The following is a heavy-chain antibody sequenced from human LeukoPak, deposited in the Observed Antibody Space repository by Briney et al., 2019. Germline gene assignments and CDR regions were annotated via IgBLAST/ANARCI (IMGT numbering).Heavy chain of an antibody. J-gene: IGHJ6*03. CDR1: GGSISSSGHY. V-gene: IGHV4-39*01. Sequence: PSETLSLTCTVSGGSISSSGHYWGWIRQPPGQGLEWIGSIYYSGTTYYNPSLNSRVTISVDTSKNQFSLKLNSVTAADTAVYYCARMTALSPYYYYYYMDVWGKGTTVTVSS. CDR3: ARMTALSPYYYYYYMDV. CDR2: IYYSGTT.